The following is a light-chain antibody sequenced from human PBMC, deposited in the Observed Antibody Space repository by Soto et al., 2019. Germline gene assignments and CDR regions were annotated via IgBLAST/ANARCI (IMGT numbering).Light chain of an antibody. J-gene: IGLJ3*02. CDR2: EVS. V-gene: IGLV2-14*01. Sequence: QSALTQPASVSGSPGQSITISCTGTSSDVGGYNYVSWYQQHPGKAPKLMIYEVSNRPSGVSNRFSGSKSGNTASLTISGLQPEYEANYYCSSYTRSSTRVFGGGTKLTVL. CDR3: SSYTRSSTRV. CDR1: SSDVGGYNY.